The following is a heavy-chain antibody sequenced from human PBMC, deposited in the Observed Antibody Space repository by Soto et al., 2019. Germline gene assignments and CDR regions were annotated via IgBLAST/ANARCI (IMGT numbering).Heavy chain of an antibody. V-gene: IGHV4-31*03. CDR3: ARGRYYDFWSGPAVSNSWFDP. CDR1: GGSISSGGYY. Sequence: SETLSLTCTVSGGSISSGGYYWSWIRQHPGKGLEWIGYIYYSGSTYYNPSLKSRVTISVDTSKNQFSLKLSSVTAADTAVYYCARGRYYDFWSGPAVSNSWFDPWGQGTLVTVSS. J-gene: IGHJ5*02. D-gene: IGHD3-3*01. CDR2: IYYSGST.